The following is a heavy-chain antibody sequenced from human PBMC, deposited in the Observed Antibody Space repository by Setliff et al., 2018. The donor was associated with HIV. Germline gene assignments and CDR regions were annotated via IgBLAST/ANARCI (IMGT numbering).Heavy chain of an antibody. J-gene: IGHJ4*02. V-gene: IGHV1-69*05. CDR1: GGTFSSYP. CDR3: ARVKTGDPLYFDH. D-gene: IGHD7-27*01. Sequence: GASVKVSCKASGGTFSSYPISWVRQAPGQGLEWMGGIIPIFATANYAQKFQGRVTITSDTSASTAYLELSSLKSEDMAVYYCARVKTGDPLYFDHWGQGTLVTVSS. CDR2: IIPIFATA.